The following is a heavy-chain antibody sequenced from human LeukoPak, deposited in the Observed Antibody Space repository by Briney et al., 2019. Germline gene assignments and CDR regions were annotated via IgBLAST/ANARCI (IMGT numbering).Heavy chain of an antibody. CDR3: ARNRYYYGSGSYGVPNWFDP. CDR2: IYYSGST. D-gene: IGHD3-10*01. J-gene: IGHJ5*02. Sequence: SSETLSLTCTVSGGSISSNSYYWGWIRQPPGKGLEWIGSIYYSGSTYYNPSLKSRVTISVNTSKNHFSLKLSSVTAADTAVYYCARNRYYYGSGSYGVPNWFDPWAREPWSPSPQ. CDR1: GGSISSNSYY. V-gene: IGHV4-39*02.